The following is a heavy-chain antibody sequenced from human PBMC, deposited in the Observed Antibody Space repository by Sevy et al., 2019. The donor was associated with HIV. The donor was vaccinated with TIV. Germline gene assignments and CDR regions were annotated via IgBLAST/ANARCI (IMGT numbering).Heavy chain of an antibody. CDR3: ARESYSSSWYGVFDY. D-gene: IGHD6-13*01. CDR2: ISYDGSNK. V-gene: IGHV3-30*04. J-gene: IGHJ4*02. CDR1: GFTFSSYA. Sequence: GGSLRLSCAASGFTFSSYAMHWVRQAPGKGLEWVAVISYDGSNKYYADSVKGRFTICRDNSKNTLYLQMNSLRAEDTAVYYCARESYSSSWYGVFDYWGQGTLVTVSS.